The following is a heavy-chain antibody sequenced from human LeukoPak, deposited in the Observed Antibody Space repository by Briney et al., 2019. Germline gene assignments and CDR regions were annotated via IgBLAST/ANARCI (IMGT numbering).Heavy chain of an antibody. V-gene: IGHV5-51*01. Sequence: RGESLKISCRGFGYSFSNYWIAWLRQMPGKGLEWMGIVNPGDSDTRYSPSFQGQVTISADKSIKTAFLQWSSLKAPDAAMYYCAGAEGYYDSSGYYGSAFDIWGQGTMVTVSS. D-gene: IGHD3-22*01. CDR1: GYSFSNYW. CDR2: VNPGDSDT. J-gene: IGHJ3*02. CDR3: AGAEGYYDSSGYYGSAFDI.